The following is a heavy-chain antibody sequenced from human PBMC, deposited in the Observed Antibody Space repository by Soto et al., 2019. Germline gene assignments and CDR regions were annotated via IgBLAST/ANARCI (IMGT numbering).Heavy chain of an antibody. CDR1: GGSIISYY. CDR2: SYYSGST. V-gene: IGHV4-59*08. CDR3: ARGGEGGYGGKLDVDY. D-gene: IGHD2-15*01. Sequence: SETLSLTCTVSGGSIISYYGSWIRQPPGKGLEWIGYSYYSGSTIYNPSLKSRVTISVDTSKNQFSLKLSSVTAADTAVYYCARGGEGGYGGKLDVDYWGQGTLVTVSS. J-gene: IGHJ4*02.